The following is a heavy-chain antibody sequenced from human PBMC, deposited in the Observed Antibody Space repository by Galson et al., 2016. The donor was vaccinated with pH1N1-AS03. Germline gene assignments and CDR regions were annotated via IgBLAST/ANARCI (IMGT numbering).Heavy chain of an antibody. CDR2: IYHSGST. V-gene: IGHV4-38-2*01. Sequence: ETLSLTCAVSGYSISSGYCWGWIRQPPGKGLEWIGSIYHSGSTYYNPSLKSRVTISIDTAKNQFSLKLSSVTAADTAVYYCARSDRVLTAASTRPEGGDYWGQGTLVTVSS. CDR3: ARSDRVLTAASTRPEGGDY. D-gene: IGHD6-13*01. CDR1: GYSISSGYC. J-gene: IGHJ4*02.